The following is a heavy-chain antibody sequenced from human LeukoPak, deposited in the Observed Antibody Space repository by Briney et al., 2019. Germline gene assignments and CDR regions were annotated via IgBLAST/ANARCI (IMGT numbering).Heavy chain of an antibody. CDR1: GGSISSYY. CDR3: ARAYSSSWYFNWFDP. D-gene: IGHD6-13*01. V-gene: IGHV4-4*07. J-gene: IGHJ5*02. Sequence: PSETLSLTCTVSGGSISSYYWSWIRQPAGKGLEWIGRIYTSGSTNHNPSLKSRVTMSVDTSKNQFSLKLSSVTAADTAVYYCARAYSSSWYFNWFDPWGQGTLVTVSS. CDR2: IYTSGST.